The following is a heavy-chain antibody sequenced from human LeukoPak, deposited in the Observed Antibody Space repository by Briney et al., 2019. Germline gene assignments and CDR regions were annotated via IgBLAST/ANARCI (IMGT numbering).Heavy chain of an antibody. Sequence: GASVKVSCKASGYTFTSYDINWVRQATGQGLEWMGWMNPNSGNTGYAWKFQGRVTMTRNTSISTAYMELSSLGSEDTAVYYCARADYYDSSGYQHWGQGTLVTVSS. J-gene: IGHJ1*01. CDR2: MNPNSGNT. D-gene: IGHD3-22*01. CDR1: GYTFTSYD. CDR3: ARADYYDSSGYQH. V-gene: IGHV1-8*01.